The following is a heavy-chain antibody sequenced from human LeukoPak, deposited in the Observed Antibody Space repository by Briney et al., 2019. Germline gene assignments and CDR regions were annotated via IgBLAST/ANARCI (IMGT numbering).Heavy chain of an antibody. D-gene: IGHD3-22*01. J-gene: IGHJ5*02. CDR3: ARAIDSSDYQHRGFDP. Sequence: SETPSLTCTVSGDSISYGNYYWSWIRQSAGKGLEWIGRIYTSGRTHYNPSLKSRVTISVDTSRNQFSLKLSSVTAADTAVYYCARAIDSSDYQHRGFDPWGRGTLVTVSS. V-gene: IGHV4-61*02. CDR2: IYTSGRT. CDR1: GDSISYGNYY.